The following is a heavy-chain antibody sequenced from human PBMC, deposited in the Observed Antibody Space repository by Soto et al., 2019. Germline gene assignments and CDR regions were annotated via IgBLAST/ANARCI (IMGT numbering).Heavy chain of an antibody. D-gene: IGHD4-4*01. Sequence: GASVKVSCKASGYTFTSYGISWVRQAPGQGLEWMGWISAYNGNTNYAQKLQGRVTMTTDTSTSTAYMELRSLRSDDTAVYYCARDTSNYSFGYYYYYGMDVWGQGTTVTVSS. CDR1: GYTFTSYG. CDR3: ARDTSNYSFGYYYYYGMDV. CDR2: ISAYNGNT. V-gene: IGHV1-18*01. J-gene: IGHJ6*02.